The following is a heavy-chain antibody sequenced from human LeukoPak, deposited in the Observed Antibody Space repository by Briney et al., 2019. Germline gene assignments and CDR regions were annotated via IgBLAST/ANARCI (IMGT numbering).Heavy chain of an antibody. CDR2: INHSGST. Sequence: PPETLSLTCAVYGGSFSGYYWSWIRQPPGKGLEWIGEINHSGSTNYNPSLKSRVTISVDTSKNQFSLKLSSVTAADTAVYYCARGVGAIGSYNWFDPWGQGTLVTVSS. CDR3: ARGVGAIGSYNWFDP. D-gene: IGHD1-26*01. V-gene: IGHV4-34*01. CDR1: GGSFSGYY. J-gene: IGHJ5*02.